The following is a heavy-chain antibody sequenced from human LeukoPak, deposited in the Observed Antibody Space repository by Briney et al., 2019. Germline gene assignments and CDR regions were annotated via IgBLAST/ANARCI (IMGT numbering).Heavy chain of an antibody. D-gene: IGHD6-19*01. CDR3: ARHGSSGWYSLFDP. J-gene: IGHJ5*02. V-gene: IGHV4-39*01. CDR2: IFYSGST. CDR1: GGPICSRSYY. Sequence: SETLSLTCTVSGGPICSRSYYWGWIRQPPGEGLEWIGNIFYSGSTYCNPSLKSRVTISVDTSKNQFSLKLSSVTAADTAVCYCARHGSSGWYSLFDPWGQGTLVTVSS.